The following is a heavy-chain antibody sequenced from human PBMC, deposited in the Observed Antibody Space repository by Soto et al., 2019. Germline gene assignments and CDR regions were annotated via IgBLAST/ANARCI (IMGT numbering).Heavy chain of an antibody. Sequence: GGSLRLSCAASGFTFSSHGMHWVRQAPGKGLEWVAVIWYDGSNKYYADFVKGRFTISRDNSKNTLYLQMNSLRSEDTAVYYCARDSYYDSSGYSHWQQYFDYWGQGTLVTVSS. V-gene: IGHV3-33*01. J-gene: IGHJ4*02. CDR3: ARDSYYDSSGYSHWQQYFDY. CDR1: GFTFSSHG. CDR2: IWYDGSNK. D-gene: IGHD3-22*01.